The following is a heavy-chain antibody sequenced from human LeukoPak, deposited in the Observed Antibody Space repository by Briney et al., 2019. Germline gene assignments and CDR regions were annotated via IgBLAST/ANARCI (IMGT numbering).Heavy chain of an antibody. CDR1: GDSISSYF. Sequence: SETLSLTCTVSGDSISSYFWSLIRQPPGKGLEWIGYISYSGSTNYSPSLKSRVTISVDTSKNQFSLKLSSVTAADTAVYYCARVTSSGWNYYYMDVWGKGTTVTISS. V-gene: IGHV4-59*01. CDR2: ISYSGST. CDR3: ARVTSSGWNYYYMDV. D-gene: IGHD6-19*01. J-gene: IGHJ6*03.